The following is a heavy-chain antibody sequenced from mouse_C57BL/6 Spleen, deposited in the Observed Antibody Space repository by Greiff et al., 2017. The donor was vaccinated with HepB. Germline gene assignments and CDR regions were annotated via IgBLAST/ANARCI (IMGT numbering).Heavy chain of an antibody. J-gene: IGHJ4*01. CDR1: GYTFTSYW. CDR2: IDPSDSYT. CDR3: ARSLSTSAMDY. V-gene: IGHV1-50*01. Sequence: QVQLQQPGAELVKPGASVKLSCKASGYTFTSYWMQWVKQRPGQGLEWIGEIDPSDSYTNYNQKFKGKATLTVDTSSSTAYMQLSSLTSEDAAVYYCARSLSTSAMDYWGQGTSVTVSS.